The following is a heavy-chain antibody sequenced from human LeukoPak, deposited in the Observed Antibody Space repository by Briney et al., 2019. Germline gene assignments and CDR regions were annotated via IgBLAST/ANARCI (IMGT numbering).Heavy chain of an antibody. J-gene: IGHJ4*02. D-gene: IGHD6-6*01. CDR3: ARRDHIAGRLDY. V-gene: IGHV3-48*03. CDR2: INRDGGII. CDR1: GFTLSTYE. Sequence: PRGSLRLSCAASGFTLSTYEMSWVRQAPGKGLEWVSYINRDGGIIYYADSVRGRFTISRDTAKNSLDLQMNSLRVEDTAIYYCARRDHIAGRLDYWGQGTLVTVSS.